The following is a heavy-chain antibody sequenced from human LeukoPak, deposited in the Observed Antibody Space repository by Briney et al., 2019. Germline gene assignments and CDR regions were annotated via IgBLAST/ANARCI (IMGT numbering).Heavy chain of an antibody. CDR2: ISSSSSYI. V-gene: IGHV3-21*01. CDR3: ARGRIGGYCSSTSCYTGYYFDY. CDR1: GFTFSSYS. D-gene: IGHD2-2*02. Sequence: GGSLRLSCAASGFTFSSYSMNWVGQAPGKGLEWVSSISSSSSYIYYADSVKGRFTISRDNAKNSLYLQMNSLRAEDTAVYYCARGRIGGYCSSTSCYTGYYFDYWGQGTLVTVSS. J-gene: IGHJ4*02.